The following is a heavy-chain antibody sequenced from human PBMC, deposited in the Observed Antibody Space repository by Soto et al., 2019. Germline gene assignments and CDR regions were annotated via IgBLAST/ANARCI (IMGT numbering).Heavy chain of an antibody. D-gene: IGHD4-17*01. V-gene: IGHV4-34*01. CDR3: ARFGIAGYGDFDY. CDR1: GGSFSGYY. CDR2: INHSGST. Sequence: SETLSLTCAVYGGSFSGYYWSWIRQPPGKGLEWIGEINHSGSTNYNPSLKSRVTISVDTSKNQFPLKLSSVTAADTAVYYCARFGIAGYGDFDYWGQGTLVPVSS. J-gene: IGHJ4*02.